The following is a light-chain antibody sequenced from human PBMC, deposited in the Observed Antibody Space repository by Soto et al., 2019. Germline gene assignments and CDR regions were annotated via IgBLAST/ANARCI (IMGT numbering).Light chain of an antibody. Sequence: EIVLTQSPGTLSLSPGDRATLSCRASQSLGSGYLAWYQQKPGQAPRILIYAASTRATGIPDRFSGSGSGTDFTLNIISLQPEDFATYYCQQSYGTPTWTFGQGTKV. CDR1: QSLGSGY. J-gene: IGKJ1*01. CDR3: QQSYGTPTWT. V-gene: IGKV3-20*01. CDR2: AAS.